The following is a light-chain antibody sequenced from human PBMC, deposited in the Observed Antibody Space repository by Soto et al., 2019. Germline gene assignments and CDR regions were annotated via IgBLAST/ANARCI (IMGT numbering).Light chain of an antibody. Sequence: EIVMTQSPATLSVSPGERATLSCRASQNVSSNLAWYQQKPGQAPRLLIYGASTRATGIPARFSGSGSGTEFTLPISSLQSEDFAVYYCQQYNNWPFSFGQGTKLEIK. V-gene: IGKV3-15*01. J-gene: IGKJ2*03. CDR1: QNVSSN. CDR3: QQYNNWPFS. CDR2: GAS.